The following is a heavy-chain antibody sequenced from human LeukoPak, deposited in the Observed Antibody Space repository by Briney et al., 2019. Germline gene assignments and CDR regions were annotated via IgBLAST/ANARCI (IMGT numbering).Heavy chain of an antibody. CDR1: GFTVSSNY. D-gene: IGHD3-3*01. CDR3: AKDSDYDFWSGYYDY. J-gene: IGHJ4*02. Sequence: PGGSLRLSCAASGFTVSSNYMSWVRQAPGKGREWVSAISGSGGSTYYADSVKGRFTISRDNSKNTLYLQMNSLRAEDTAVYYCAKDSDYDFWSGYYDYWGQGTLVTVSS. V-gene: IGHV3-23*01. CDR2: ISGSGGST.